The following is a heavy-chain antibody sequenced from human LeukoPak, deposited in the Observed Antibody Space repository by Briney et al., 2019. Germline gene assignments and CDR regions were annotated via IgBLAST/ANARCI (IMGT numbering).Heavy chain of an antibody. CDR3: ASAAGPFDH. Sequence: GGSLRLSCAASGFTFSSYWMSWVRQAPGKGLEWVASIKQDGSEKYYADSVKGRFTISRDNSKNTLYLQMNTLRADDTAVYFCASAAGPFDHWGQGTLVTVSS. J-gene: IGHJ4*02. CDR1: GFTFSSYW. D-gene: IGHD6-13*01. V-gene: IGHV3-7*01. CDR2: IKQDGSEK.